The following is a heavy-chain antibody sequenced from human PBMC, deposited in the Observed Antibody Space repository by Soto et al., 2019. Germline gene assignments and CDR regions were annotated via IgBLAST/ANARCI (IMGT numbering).Heavy chain of an antibody. J-gene: IGHJ6*03. CDR2: INSDGSRT. CDR1: GFTFSSYW. D-gene: IGHD1-1*01. CDR3: AKIGTGYFYMGV. Sequence: EVQLVESGGGLVQPGGSLRLSCAASGFTFSSYWMHWVRQAPGEGLRWVSRINSDGSRTTYADSVKGGITISRDTAKYTVYLQMNSLRAADTAVYYCAKIGTGYFYMGVWGKGTTVTVSS. V-gene: IGHV3-74*01.